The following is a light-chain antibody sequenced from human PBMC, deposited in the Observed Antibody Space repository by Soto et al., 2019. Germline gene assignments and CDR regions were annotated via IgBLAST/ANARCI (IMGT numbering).Light chain of an antibody. Sequence: EIVMTQSPATLSVSPGERATLSCRASQSVSSNLAWYQQKPGQAPRLLIYGASTRATGIPARSSGSGSGTEFTLTISSLQSEDFAVYYCQQYNNWPPVTFGPGTKVDIK. CDR2: GAS. J-gene: IGKJ3*01. CDR3: QQYNNWPPVT. CDR1: QSVSSN. V-gene: IGKV3-15*01.